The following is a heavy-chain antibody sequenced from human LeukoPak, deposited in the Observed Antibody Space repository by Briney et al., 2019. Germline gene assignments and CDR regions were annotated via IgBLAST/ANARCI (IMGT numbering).Heavy chain of an antibody. Sequence: GGSLRLSCAGSGFTFSSYAMSWVRQAPGKGLEWVSAISGSGDSTFYADSVKGRFTISRDNSKNTLYLQMNSLRAEDTAVYYCAKRASGSGTSLYYFDYWGQGTLVTVSS. CDR3: AKRASGSGTSLYYFDY. CDR2: ISGSGDST. J-gene: IGHJ4*02. CDR1: GFTFSSYA. D-gene: IGHD3-10*01. V-gene: IGHV3-23*01.